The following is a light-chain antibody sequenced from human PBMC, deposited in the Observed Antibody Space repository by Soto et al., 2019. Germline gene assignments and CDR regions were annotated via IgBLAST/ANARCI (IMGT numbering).Light chain of an antibody. V-gene: IGKV1-33*01. J-gene: IGKJ1*01. Sequence: DIQMTQSPSSLSASVGDRVTITCQASQDITNFLNWYQQKPGKAPKLLIYVASNLETGVPSRFSGSGSGTDFTLTISSLQPADIATYYCHQYYILPWTFGQGTKVEIK. CDR2: VAS. CDR1: QDITNF. CDR3: HQYYILPWT.